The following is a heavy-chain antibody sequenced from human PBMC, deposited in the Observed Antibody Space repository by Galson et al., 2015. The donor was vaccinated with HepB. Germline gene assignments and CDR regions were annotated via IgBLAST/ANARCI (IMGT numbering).Heavy chain of an antibody. J-gene: IGHJ4*02. CDR3: ARDGLYTSGWYLDY. Sequence: SVKVSCKASGGTFSSYAISWVRQAPGQGLEWMGGIIPVFGTTNYAQKFQGRVTITADDSTNTAYMELSSLRSEDTAVYYCARDGLYTSGWYLDYWGQGTLVTVSS. CDR1: GGTFSSYA. CDR2: IIPVFGTT. D-gene: IGHD6-19*01. V-gene: IGHV1-69*13.